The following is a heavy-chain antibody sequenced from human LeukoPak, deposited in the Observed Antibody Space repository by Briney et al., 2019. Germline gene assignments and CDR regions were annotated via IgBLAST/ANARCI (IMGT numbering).Heavy chain of an antibody. Sequence: ASVKVSCKASGYTFTGYYMHWVRQAPGQGLEWMGWINPNSGGRNYAQKFQGRVTMTRDTSISTAYMELSRMRSDDTAVYYCARDVNYCSSTSCYVNWFDPWGQGTLVTVSS. J-gene: IGHJ5*02. CDR1: GYTFTGYY. V-gene: IGHV1-2*02. D-gene: IGHD2-2*01. CDR2: INPNSGGR. CDR3: ARDVNYCSSTSCYVNWFDP.